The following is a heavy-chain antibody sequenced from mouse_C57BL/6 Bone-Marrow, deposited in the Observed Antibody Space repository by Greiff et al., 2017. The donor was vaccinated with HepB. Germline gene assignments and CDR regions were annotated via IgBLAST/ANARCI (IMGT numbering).Heavy chain of an antibody. Sequence: QVQLKQSGAELARPGASVKLSCKASGYTFTSYGISWVKQRTGQGLEWIGEIYPRSGNTYYNEKFKGKATLTADKSSSTAYMELRSLTSEDSAVYFCARSGLDWEGGYWGQGTTLTVSS. V-gene: IGHV1-81*01. CDR2: IYPRSGNT. CDR3: ARSGLDWEGGY. J-gene: IGHJ2*01. D-gene: IGHD4-1*01. CDR1: GYTFTSYG.